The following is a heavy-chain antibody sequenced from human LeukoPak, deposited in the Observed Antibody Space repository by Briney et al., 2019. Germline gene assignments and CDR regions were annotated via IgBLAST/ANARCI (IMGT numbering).Heavy chain of an antibody. J-gene: IGHJ4*02. D-gene: IGHD3-22*01. CDR3: AKDSGGGYYYDSSGYHDY. CDR1: GFTFSSYA. V-gene: IGHV3-23*01. Sequence: GGSLRLPCAASGFTFSSYAMSWVRQAPGKGLEWVSAISGSGGSTYYADSVKGRFTISRDNSKNTLYLQMNSLRAEDTAVYYCAKDSGGGYYYDSSGYHDYWGQGTLVTVSS. CDR2: ISGSGGST.